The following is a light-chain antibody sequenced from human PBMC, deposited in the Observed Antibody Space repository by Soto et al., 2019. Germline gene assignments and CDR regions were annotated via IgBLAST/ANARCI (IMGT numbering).Light chain of an antibody. Sequence: IVMTQSPATLSVSPGERATLSCRASQSVSSKLAWYQQKLGQAPRLLIYGASTRATGIPARFSGSGSGTEFTLTLSSLQSEDFAVYYCQQYDNWPPLTFGGGTKVEIK. CDR3: QQYDNWPPLT. V-gene: IGKV3-15*01. J-gene: IGKJ4*01. CDR1: QSVSSK. CDR2: GAS.